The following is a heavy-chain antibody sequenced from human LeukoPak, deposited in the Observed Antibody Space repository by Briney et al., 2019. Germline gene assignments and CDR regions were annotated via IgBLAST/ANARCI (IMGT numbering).Heavy chain of an antibody. J-gene: IGHJ4*02. V-gene: IGHV1-2*02. CDR2: INPNSGGT. D-gene: IGHD3-10*01. CDR3: ARDRLGGGNYNHFDY. Sequence: GASVTVSCKASGYTFNVYYMHWVRQAPGQGLEWMGWINPNSGGTNYAQRFQGRVTMTRDTSISTAYMELSRLRSDDTAVYYCARDRLGGGNYNHFDYWGQGTLVTVSS. CDR1: GYTFNVYY.